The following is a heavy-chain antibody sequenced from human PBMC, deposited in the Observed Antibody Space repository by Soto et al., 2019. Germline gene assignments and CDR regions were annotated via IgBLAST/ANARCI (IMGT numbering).Heavy chain of an antibody. CDR2: IIPILGIA. D-gene: IGHD3-10*01. CDR1: GGTFSSYT. J-gene: IGHJ4*02. CDR3: ARAPDTMVRGVITPNFDC. V-gene: IGHV1-69*02. Sequence: VASVKVSCKASGGTFSSYTISWVRQAPGQGLEWMGRIIPILGIANYAQKFQGRVTITADKSTSTAYMELSSLRSEDTAVYYCARAPDTMVRGVITPNFDCWGQGTLVTVSS.